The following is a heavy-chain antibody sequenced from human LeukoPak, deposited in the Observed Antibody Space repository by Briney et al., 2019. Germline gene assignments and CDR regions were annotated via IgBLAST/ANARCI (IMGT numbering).Heavy chain of an antibody. Sequence: RASVKVSCKASGYTFTSYYMHWVRQAPGQGLEWMGIINPSGGSTSYAQKFQGRVTMTRDTSTSTVYMELSSLRSEDTAVYYSARENIVVVPAAFFDYWGQGTLVTVSS. D-gene: IGHD2-2*01. CDR3: ARENIVVVPAAFFDY. CDR1: GYTFTSYY. V-gene: IGHV1-46*01. CDR2: INPSGGST. J-gene: IGHJ4*02.